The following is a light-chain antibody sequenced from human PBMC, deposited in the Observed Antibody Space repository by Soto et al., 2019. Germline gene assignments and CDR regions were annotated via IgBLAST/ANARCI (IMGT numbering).Light chain of an antibody. J-gene: IGLJ2*01. CDR1: SSDVGGYNY. V-gene: IGLV2-11*01. Sequence: QPVLTQPRSVSGSPGQSVTISCTGTSSDVGGYNYVSWYQEHPGKAPKLMIYDVSKRPSGVPDRFSGSKSGNTASLTISGLQAEDEADYYCCSYAGSSPVLFGGGTKVTVL. CDR3: CSYAGSSPVL. CDR2: DVS.